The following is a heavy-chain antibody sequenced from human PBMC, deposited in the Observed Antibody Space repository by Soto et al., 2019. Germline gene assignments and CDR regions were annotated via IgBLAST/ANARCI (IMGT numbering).Heavy chain of an antibody. J-gene: IGHJ4*02. V-gene: IGHV3-33*01. CDR1: GFIFSNFG. Sequence: GSLRLSCVASGFIFSNFGMHWVRQAPGKGLEWVAVISSDEKIKQYADSVRGRFAISRDNSKNTLYLQMTSLRAEDTAIYYCARGLRSVLDYWGQGTLVTVSS. D-gene: IGHD6-6*01. CDR2: ISSDEKIK. CDR3: ARGLRSVLDY.